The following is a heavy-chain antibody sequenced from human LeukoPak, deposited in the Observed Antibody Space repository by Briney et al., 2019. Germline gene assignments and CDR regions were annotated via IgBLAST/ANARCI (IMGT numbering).Heavy chain of an antibody. CDR3: ARAPSEIGGYYPEYFRH. D-gene: IGHD3-22*01. Sequence: GGSLRLSCAASGFTFSSYWMHWVRQAPGKGLVWVSRIKGDGSTNYADSVKGRFTISRDNAKNTLSLQMNSLRAEDTGVYYCARAPSEIGGYYPEYFRHWGQGTLVTVSS. V-gene: IGHV3-74*01. CDR1: GFTFSSYW. CDR2: IKGDGST. J-gene: IGHJ1*01.